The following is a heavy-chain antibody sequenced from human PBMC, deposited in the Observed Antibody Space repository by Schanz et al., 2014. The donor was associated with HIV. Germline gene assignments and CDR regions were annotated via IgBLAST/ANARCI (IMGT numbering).Heavy chain of an antibody. J-gene: IGHJ2*01. CDR2: ISGSSIT. V-gene: IGHV3-66*01. D-gene: IGHD2-15*01. CDR1: GFSVTQGY. Sequence: EVHLVESGGVVVQPGGSLRLSCAASGFSVTQGYISWVRQAPGKGLEWVSAISGSSITYSADSVKGRFTISRDNSKNTLYLQMNSLRAEDTAVYYCALSRPSGYGGSWYFDLWGRGTLVAVSS. CDR3: ALSRPSGYGGSWYFDL.